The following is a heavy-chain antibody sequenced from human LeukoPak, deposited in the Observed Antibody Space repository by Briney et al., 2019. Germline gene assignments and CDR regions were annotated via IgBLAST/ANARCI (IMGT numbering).Heavy chain of an antibody. Sequence: GGSLRLSCAASGFTFSRYCMSWVRQAPGKGREWLAAIKQDGNEKFYVDSVKGRFTISRDNAKNSLYLQMSSLRAEDTAIYYCARDGPDYGDFNWFAPWGQGTLVTVSS. CDR3: ARDGPDYGDFNWFAP. V-gene: IGHV3-7*01. CDR2: IKQDGNEK. D-gene: IGHD4-17*01. J-gene: IGHJ5*02. CDR1: GFTFSRYC.